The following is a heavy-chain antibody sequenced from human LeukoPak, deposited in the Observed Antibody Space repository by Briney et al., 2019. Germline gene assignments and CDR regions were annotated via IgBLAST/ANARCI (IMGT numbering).Heavy chain of an antibody. CDR3: ATSTGYRSTWGAFDI. J-gene: IGHJ3*02. CDR2: MNPRGDVA. CDR1: GHTFSGYY. V-gene: IGHV1-2*02. D-gene: IGHD5-24*01. Sequence: GASVKVSCLASGHTFSGYYMHWIRQAPGQGLEWMAWMNPRGDVADYAQKFLGRVILTGDTSNSAYMELTSLISDVTAVYYCATSTGYRSTWGAFDIWGQGTTVIVSP.